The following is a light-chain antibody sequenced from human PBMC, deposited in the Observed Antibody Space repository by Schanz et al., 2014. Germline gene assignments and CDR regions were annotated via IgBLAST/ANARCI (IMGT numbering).Light chain of an antibody. J-gene: IGKJ1*01. V-gene: IGKV3-20*01. Sequence: EIVLTQSPGTLSLSPGERATLSCRASQSVSSRYLAWYQQKPGQAPRLVIYGATSRATGIPDRFSGSGSGTDFTLTISSLQAEDVAVYYCQQYDNWPPWTFGQGTKVEIK. CDR3: QQYDNWPPWT. CDR1: QSVSSRY. CDR2: GAT.